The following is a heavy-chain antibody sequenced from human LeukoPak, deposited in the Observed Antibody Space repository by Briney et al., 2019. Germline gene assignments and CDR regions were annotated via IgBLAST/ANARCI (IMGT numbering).Heavy chain of an antibody. CDR3: ARHVSGNYFDY. D-gene: IGHD4-23*01. CDR2: IYYSGST. Sequence: SETLSLTCIVSGGSISNYYWSWIRQSPGKGLEWIGYIYYSGSTNSNPSLKSRVTISVDTSKNQFSLKLSSVTAADTAVYYCARHVSGNYFDYWGQGTLVTVSS. J-gene: IGHJ4*01. CDR1: GGSISNYY. V-gene: IGHV4-59*08.